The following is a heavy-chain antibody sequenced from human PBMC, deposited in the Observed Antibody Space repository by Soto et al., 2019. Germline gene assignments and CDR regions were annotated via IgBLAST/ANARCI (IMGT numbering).Heavy chain of an antibody. CDR1: GGSISSSSYY. Sequence: QLQLQESGPGLVKPSETLSLTCTVSGGSISSSSYYWGWIRQPPGKGLEWIGSIYYSGSSYYNPSLRSRVTTSVETSKNQFSLKLSSVTAADTDVYSCARTASYDILIYWGQGTLVTVSS. CDR2: IYYSGSS. D-gene: IGHD3-9*01. V-gene: IGHV4-39*01. CDR3: ARTASYDILIY. J-gene: IGHJ4*02.